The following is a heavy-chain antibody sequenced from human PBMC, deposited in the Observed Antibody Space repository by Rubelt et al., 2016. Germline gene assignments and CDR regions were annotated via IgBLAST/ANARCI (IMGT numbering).Heavy chain of an antibody. D-gene: IGHD3-10*01. V-gene: IGHV4-39*01. CDR3: AGGYDYYWSGGGDAFCI. J-gene: IGHJ3*02. CDR2: IYYSGST. Sequence: QLQLQESGPGLVKPSETLSLTCTVSGGSISSSSYYWGWIRQPPGKGLEWIGSIYYSGSTYYNPSLKSRVSIPGHPVKNPCSLKLGSVAAADTASYYWAGGYDYYWSGGGDAFCIRGQGTMVTVSS. CDR1: GGSISSSSYY.